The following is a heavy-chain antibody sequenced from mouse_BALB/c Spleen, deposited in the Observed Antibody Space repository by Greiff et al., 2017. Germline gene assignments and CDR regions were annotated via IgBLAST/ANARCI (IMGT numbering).Heavy chain of an antibody. Sequence: QVQLQQSGAELAKPGASVKMSCKATGYTFTSYWMHWGKQRPGQGLEWIGYINPSTGYTEYNQKFKDKATLTADKSSSTAYMQLSSLTSEDSAVYYCAPYGNSYFDVWGAGTTVTVSS. V-gene: IGHV1-7*01. CDR1: GYTFTSYW. CDR3: APYGNSYFDV. CDR2: INPSTGYT. D-gene: IGHD2-1*01. J-gene: IGHJ1*01.